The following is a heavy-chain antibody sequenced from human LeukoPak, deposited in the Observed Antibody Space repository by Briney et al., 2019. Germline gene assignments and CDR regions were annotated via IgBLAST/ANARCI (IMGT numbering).Heavy chain of an antibody. D-gene: IGHD3-22*01. J-gene: IGHJ4*02. CDR2: IYPGDSDT. V-gene: IGHV5-51*01. CDR3: ARQAYYDSSGYSDY. Sequence: GESLKISCKGSGYSFTSYWIAWVRQMPGKGLGWMGIIYPGDSDTRYSPSFQGQVTISADKSISTAYLQWSSLKASDTAMYYCARQAYYDSSGYSDYWGQGTLVTVSS. CDR1: GYSFTSYW.